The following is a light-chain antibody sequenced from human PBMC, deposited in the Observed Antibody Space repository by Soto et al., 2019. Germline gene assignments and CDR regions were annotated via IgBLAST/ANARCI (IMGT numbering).Light chain of an antibody. CDR1: RDIYNY. Sequence: DVQVTQSPASLSASVGDRVNISCRASRDIYNYLAWYQQKPGQVPKLLINAASSLQSGVPSRFSGSGSGTDFTLTINRLQPEDVATYYCQKYDSAPRTFGQGTKV. V-gene: IGKV1-27*01. CDR2: AAS. J-gene: IGKJ1*01. CDR3: QKYDSAPRT.